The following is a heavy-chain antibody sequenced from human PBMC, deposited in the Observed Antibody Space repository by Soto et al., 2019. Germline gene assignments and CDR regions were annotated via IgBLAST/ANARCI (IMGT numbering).Heavy chain of an antibody. CDR1: GFAFTSDS. CDR3: ARGAALAGKLDL. V-gene: IGHV3-21*06. J-gene: IGHJ4*02. Sequence: PGGSLRLSCEASGFAFTSDSMTWVRQAPGKGPEWVSSISSHGRDIFYADSVKGRFTISRDNAKDSLHLQMNSLTGEDSAVYYCARGAALAGKLDLWGQGTLVTVSS. D-gene: IGHD6-19*01. CDR2: ISSHGRDI.